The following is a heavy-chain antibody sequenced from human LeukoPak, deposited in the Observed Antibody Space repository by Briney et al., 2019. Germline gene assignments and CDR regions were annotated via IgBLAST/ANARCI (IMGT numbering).Heavy chain of an antibody. D-gene: IGHD1-26*01. V-gene: IGHV4-4*07. J-gene: IGHJ5*02. CDR1: GGSISSYY. Sequence: PSETLSLTCTVSGGSISSYYWSWIRQPAGKGLEWIGRIYTSGSTNYNPSLKSRVTMSVDTSKNQFSLKLSSVTAADTAVYYCARDLRIVGAAMADWFDPWGQGTLVTVSS. CDR2: IYTSGST. CDR3: ARDLRIVGAAMADWFDP.